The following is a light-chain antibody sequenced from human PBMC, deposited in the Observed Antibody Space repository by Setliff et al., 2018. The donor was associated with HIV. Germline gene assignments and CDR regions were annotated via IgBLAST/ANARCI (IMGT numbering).Light chain of an antibody. Sequence: QSVLTQPASVSGSPGQSITIPCTGGTSVVGGFHYVSWYQQHPGRDPKLIIYDVSYRPSDVSDRFSGSKSGNTASLSISGLQAEDEADYYCSSYTTNTTFVFGTGTKGTVL. CDR3: SSYTTNTTFV. CDR1: TSVVGGFHY. J-gene: IGLJ1*01. V-gene: IGLV2-14*03. CDR2: DVS.